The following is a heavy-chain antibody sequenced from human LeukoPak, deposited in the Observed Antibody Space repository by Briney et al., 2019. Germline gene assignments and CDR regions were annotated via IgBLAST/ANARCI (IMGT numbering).Heavy chain of an antibody. D-gene: IGHD2-2*01. J-gene: IGHJ6*02. Sequence: GASVKVSCKASGGTFSSYAISWVRQAPGQGLEWMGGIIPIFGTANYAQKFQGRVTITADESTGTAYMELSSLRSEDTAVYYCARVPSEDYYYGMDVWGQGTTVTVSS. CDR3: ARVPSEDYYYGMDV. V-gene: IGHV1-69*13. CDR1: GGTFSSYA. CDR2: IIPIFGTA.